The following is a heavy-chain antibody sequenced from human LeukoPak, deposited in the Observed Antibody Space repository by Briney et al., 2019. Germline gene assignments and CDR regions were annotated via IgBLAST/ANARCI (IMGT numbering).Heavy chain of an antibody. CDR1: GGTFSSYA. D-gene: IGHD1-26*01. CDR3: ARGGPRSFLMGYYYYGMDV. V-gene: IGHV1-69*13. CDR2: IIPIFGTA. Sequence: SVKVSCKASGGTFSSYAISWERQAPGQGLEWMGGIIPIFGTANYAQKFQGRVTITADESTSTAYMELSSLRSEDTAVYYCARGGPRSFLMGYYYYGMDVWGQGTTVTVSS. J-gene: IGHJ6*02.